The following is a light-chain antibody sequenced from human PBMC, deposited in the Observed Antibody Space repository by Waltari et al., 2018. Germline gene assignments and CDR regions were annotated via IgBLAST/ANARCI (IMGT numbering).Light chain of an antibody. V-gene: IGLV8-61*01. CDR1: SGSVSSTSY. CDR2: KAT. CDR3: SLYTGSGIWV. Sequence: QTVVTQEPSLSVSPGGTVTLTCALRSGSVSSTSYATWYQQTPGQAPRTLVYKATSRSSGVPDRFSDSILGNKAALTITGAQADDESDYYCSLYTGSGIWVFGGGTKLTVL. J-gene: IGLJ3*02.